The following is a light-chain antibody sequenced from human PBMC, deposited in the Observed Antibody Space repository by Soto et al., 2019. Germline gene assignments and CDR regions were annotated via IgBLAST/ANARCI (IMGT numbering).Light chain of an antibody. Sequence: ENVLTQSPGTLSLSPGERATLSCRASQSVSSNYLAWYQQKPGQAPRLLIYGASSRATGIPDRFSGSGSGTDFTLTISRLEPEDFAVYYCRQYGSSPLYTFGQGTKLEIK. CDR3: RQYGSSPLYT. CDR1: QSVSSNY. CDR2: GAS. V-gene: IGKV3-20*01. J-gene: IGKJ2*01.